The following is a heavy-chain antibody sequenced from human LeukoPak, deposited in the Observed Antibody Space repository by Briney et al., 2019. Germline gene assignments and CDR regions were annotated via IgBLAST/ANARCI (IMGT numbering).Heavy chain of an antibody. V-gene: IGHV3-7*03. Sequence: GGSLRLSCAASGFTFSSYWMSWVRQAPGKGLEWVANIKQDGSEKYYVDSVKGRFTISRDNAKNSLYLQMNSLRAEDTALYYCAKGHSGSYRDDAFDIWGQGTMVTVSS. D-gene: IGHD1-26*01. CDR1: GFTFSSYW. CDR3: AKGHSGSYRDDAFDI. CDR2: IKQDGSEK. J-gene: IGHJ3*02.